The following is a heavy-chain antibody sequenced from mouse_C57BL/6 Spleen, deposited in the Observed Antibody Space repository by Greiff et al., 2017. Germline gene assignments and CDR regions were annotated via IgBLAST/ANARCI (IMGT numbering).Heavy chain of an antibody. CDR2: INPSNGGT. V-gene: IGHV1-53*01. J-gene: IGHJ1*03. Sequence: QVQLQQPGTELVKPGASVKLSCKASGYTFTSYWMHWVKQRPGQGLEWIGNINPSNGGTNYNEKFKSKATLTVDKSSSTAYMQLSSMTSEDSAVYYCARDPVVATTRYFDVWGTGTTVTVSS. CDR3: ARDPVVATTRYFDV. D-gene: IGHD1-1*01. CDR1: GYTFTSYW.